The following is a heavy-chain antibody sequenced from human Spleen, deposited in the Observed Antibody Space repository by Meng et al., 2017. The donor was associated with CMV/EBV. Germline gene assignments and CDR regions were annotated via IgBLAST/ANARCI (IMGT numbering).Heavy chain of an antibody. CDR3: ARSTSILVGHSEIDY. CDR2: FIPILGVP. D-gene: IGHD3-22*01. Sequence: SVKVSCKASGDTFSSYGFSWVRQAPGQGLEWMGTFIPILGVPDYAQNFQGRVTITADTSTGTSYMEISSLRSEDTAVYYCARSTSILVGHSEIDYWGQGTLVTVS. V-gene: IGHV1-69*04. J-gene: IGHJ4*02. CDR1: GDTFSSYG.